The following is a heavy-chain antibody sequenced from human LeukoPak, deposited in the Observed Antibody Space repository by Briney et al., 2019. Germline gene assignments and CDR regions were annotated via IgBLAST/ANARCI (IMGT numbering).Heavy chain of an antibody. J-gene: IGHJ4*02. Sequence: GGSLRLSCTASGFTFSDYWMTWVRQAPGKGLEWVANIKQDGSAKYYVDSVKGRFTISRDNAKNSPYLQMDSLRVEDTATYYCARWRGSTSERSDYWGQGTLVTVSS. CDR1: GFTFSDYW. CDR3: ARWRGSTSERSDY. CDR2: IKQDGSAK. D-gene: IGHD2-2*01. V-gene: IGHV3-7*01.